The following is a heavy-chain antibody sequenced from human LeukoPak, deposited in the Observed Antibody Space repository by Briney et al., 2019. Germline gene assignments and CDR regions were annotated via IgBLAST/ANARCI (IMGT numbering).Heavy chain of an antibody. CDR2: ISTSGSTI. CDR1: GFTFSDYY. Sequence: GGSLRLSCAASGFTFSDYYMTWIRQPAGKGLEWVSYISTSGSTIYYADSAKGRFTISRDNAKNSLYLQMNSLGAEDTAVYYCARANEDTVMAGFSTYSYYYYMDVWGKGTTVTISS. CDR3: ARANEDTVMAGFSTYSYYYYMDV. D-gene: IGHD5-18*01. V-gene: IGHV3-11*01. J-gene: IGHJ6*03.